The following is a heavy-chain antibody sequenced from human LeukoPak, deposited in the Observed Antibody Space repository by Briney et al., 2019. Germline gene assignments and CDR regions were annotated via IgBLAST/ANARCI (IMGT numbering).Heavy chain of an antibody. J-gene: IGHJ6*02. Sequence: GESLKISCKGSGYSFSRYWIGWVRQMPGKGLEWMGINYPGDSDTRYSPPFQGQVTMSADKSISTAYLQWSSLKASDTAMYYCARGYSGYYYYYGMDVWGQGTTVTVTS. CDR2: NYPGDSDT. D-gene: IGHD5-12*01. V-gene: IGHV5-51*01. CDR3: ARGYSGYYYYYGMDV. CDR1: GYSFSRYW.